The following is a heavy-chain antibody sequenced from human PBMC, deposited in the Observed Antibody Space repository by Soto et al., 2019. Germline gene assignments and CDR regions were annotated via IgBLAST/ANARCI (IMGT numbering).Heavy chain of an antibody. CDR3: AGGQYYFDY. CDR2: ISYDGSNK. V-gene: IGHV3-30*03. J-gene: IGHJ4*02. CDR1: EFPFSNYG. Sequence: QVQLVESGGGVVQPGRSLRLSCAASEFPFSNYGMHWVRQAPGKGLEWVAHISYDGSNKHYADSVKGRFTISRDNSKNMFFLQMSSLRTEDTAVYYCAGGQYYFDYCGQGTRVSVSS. D-gene: IGHD2-15*01.